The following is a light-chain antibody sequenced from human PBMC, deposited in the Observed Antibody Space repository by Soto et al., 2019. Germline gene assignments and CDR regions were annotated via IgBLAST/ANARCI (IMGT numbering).Light chain of an antibody. CDR1: SSNIGAGYE. CDR3: HSYDSSLSALYV. J-gene: IGLJ1*01. Sequence: QSVLTQPPSVSGAPGQRVTISCTGSSSNIGAGYEVHWYQQLPGTAPRLLIYGNNNRPSGVPDRFSGSKSGTSASLAITGLQAEDEADYSCHSYDSSLSALYVFGTGTKVTVL. CDR2: GNN. V-gene: IGLV1-40*01.